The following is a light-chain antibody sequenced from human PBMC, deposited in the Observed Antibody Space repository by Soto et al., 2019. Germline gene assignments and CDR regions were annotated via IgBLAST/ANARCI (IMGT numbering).Light chain of an antibody. CDR2: DAS. CDR1: QSVGSNY. Sequence: EIVLTQSPDTLSLSPGERATLSCRASQSVGSNYLAWYQQKPGQAPRLLIYDASSRATGIPARFSGSGSGTDFTLTIISLEPEDFAVYYCQQRSNWPSITFGQGTRLEIK. J-gene: IGKJ5*01. V-gene: IGKV3-11*01. CDR3: QQRSNWPSIT.